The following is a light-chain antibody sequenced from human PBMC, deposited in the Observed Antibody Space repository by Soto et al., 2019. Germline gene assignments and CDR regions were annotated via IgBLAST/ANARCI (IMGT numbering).Light chain of an antibody. V-gene: IGKV1-12*01. Sequence: DIQMTQSPSSVSASVGDRVSITCRASQDINSWLAWYQRKPGKAPKLLIYAASTLQSGVPSRFSGSGSGTDFTLTRNSLQPEDFATYDCQQAHTLPWTFGQGTKVEIK. J-gene: IGKJ1*01. CDR3: QQAHTLPWT. CDR2: AAS. CDR1: QDINSW.